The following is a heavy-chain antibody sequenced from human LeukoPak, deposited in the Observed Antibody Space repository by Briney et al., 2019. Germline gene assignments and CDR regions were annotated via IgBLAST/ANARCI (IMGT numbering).Heavy chain of an antibody. Sequence: PGGSLRLSCAASGFTVSSNYMSWVRQAPGKGLQWVSVIYSGGSTYYADSVKGRFTISRDNSKNTLYLQMNSLRAEDTAVYYCARETYDILTGYKPGGFDPWGQGTLVTVSS. CDR1: GFTVSSNY. CDR2: IYSGGST. J-gene: IGHJ5*02. V-gene: IGHV3-53*01. D-gene: IGHD3-9*01. CDR3: ARETYDILTGYKPGGFDP.